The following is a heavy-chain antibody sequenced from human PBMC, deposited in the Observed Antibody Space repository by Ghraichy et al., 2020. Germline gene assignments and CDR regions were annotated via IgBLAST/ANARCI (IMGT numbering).Heavy chain of an antibody. J-gene: IGHJ6*02. V-gene: IGHV3-53*01. Sequence: WGSLRLSCAASGFTVSSNYMSWVRQAPGKGLEWVSVIYSGGSTYYADSVKGRFTISRDNSKNTLYLQMNSLRAEDTAVYYCARARKVDSGMDVWGQGTTVTVSS. CDR2: IYSGGST. CDR3: ARARKVDSGMDV. D-gene: IGHD5-12*01. CDR1: GFTVSSNY.